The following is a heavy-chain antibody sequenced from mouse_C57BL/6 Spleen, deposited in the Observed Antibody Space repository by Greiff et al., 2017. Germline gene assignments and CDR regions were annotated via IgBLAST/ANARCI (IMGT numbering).Heavy chain of an antibody. Sequence: EVQVVASGGGLVQPGGSLKLSCAASGFTFSDYGMAWVRQAPRKGPEWVAFISNLAYSIYYADTVTGRFTISRENAKNTLYLEMSSLRSEDTAMYYCARHAGTNYFDYWGQGTTLTVSS. V-gene: IGHV5-15*01. J-gene: IGHJ2*01. CDR1: GFTFSDYG. D-gene: IGHD4-1*01. CDR3: ARHAGTNYFDY. CDR2: ISNLAYSI.